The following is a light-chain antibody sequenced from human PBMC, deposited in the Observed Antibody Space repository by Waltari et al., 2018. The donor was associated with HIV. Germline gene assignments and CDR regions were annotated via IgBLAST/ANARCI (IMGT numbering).Light chain of an antibody. CDR1: RSDVGGFNI. CDR3: CSYGSGSTLV. CDR2: EVT. J-gene: IGLJ2*01. Sequence: QSGLTQPASVSGSPGQSITISCTGTRSDVGGFNIFSWYQQLPGKAPELMIYEVTKRPSGVSHRFSGSKSGNTASLTISGLQAEDEAHYFCCSYGSGSTLVFGGGTKLTVL. V-gene: IGLV2-23*02.